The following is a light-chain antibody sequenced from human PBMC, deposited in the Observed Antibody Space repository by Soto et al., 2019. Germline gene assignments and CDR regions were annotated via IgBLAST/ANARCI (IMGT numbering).Light chain of an antibody. CDR2: GNS. J-gene: IGLJ2*01. Sequence: QSVLTQPPSVSGAPGQRVTISCTGSSSNIGAGYDVHWYQQLPGTAPKLLIYGNSNRPSGVPDRFSGSKSGTSASLAITGLQGEDGADYYCQSYDSSLSGYVVFGGGTKLTVL. CDR1: SSNIGAGYD. CDR3: QSYDSSLSGYVV. V-gene: IGLV1-40*01.